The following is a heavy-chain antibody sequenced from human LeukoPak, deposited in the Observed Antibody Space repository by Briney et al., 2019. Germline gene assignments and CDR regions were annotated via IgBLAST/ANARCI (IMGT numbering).Heavy chain of an antibody. CDR3: AKGIPADY. CDR2: ISYDGSNK. V-gene: IGHV3-30*18. J-gene: IGHJ4*02. D-gene: IGHD2-2*02. Sequence: GGSLRLSCAAPGFPFSSYGMHWVRQAPGKGLEWVAVISYDGSNKSYADSVKGRFTISRDNSKNTLYLQMNSLRAEDTAVYYCAKGIPADYWGQGTLVTVSS. CDR1: GFPFSSYG.